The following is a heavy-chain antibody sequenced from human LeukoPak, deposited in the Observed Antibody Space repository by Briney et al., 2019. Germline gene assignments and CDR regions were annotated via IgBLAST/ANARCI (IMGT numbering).Heavy chain of an antibody. J-gene: IGHJ4*02. CDR2: IASDTTYM. D-gene: IGHD3-22*01. CDR1: GFTFETYT. Sequence: PGGSLRLSCEASGFTFETYTVNWVRQAPGKGLEWVSSIASDTTYMKYADSVKGRFTVSRDNAKNSVFLEMKSLRADDTAIYFCARDYYDSSASATFDYWGRGTLVTVSS. V-gene: IGHV3-21*06. CDR3: ARDYYDSSASATFDY.